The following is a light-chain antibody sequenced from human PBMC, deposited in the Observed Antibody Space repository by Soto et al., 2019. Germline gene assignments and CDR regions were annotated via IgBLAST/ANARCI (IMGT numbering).Light chain of an antibody. CDR2: GVS. Sequence: EIVLTQSPGTLSLSPGERATLSCRASQPVNNNLAWYQQKPGQAHRLLIYGVSTRATGISARFSGSGSGTDFTLTINRLEPEDFAVYYCRQYGRSLGFALGGGTKVDIK. V-gene: IGKV3-20*01. CDR3: RQYGRSLGFA. CDR1: QPVNNN. J-gene: IGKJ4*01.